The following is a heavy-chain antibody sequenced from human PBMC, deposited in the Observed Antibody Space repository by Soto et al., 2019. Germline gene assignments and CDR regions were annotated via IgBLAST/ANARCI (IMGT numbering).Heavy chain of an antibody. V-gene: IGHV3-7*01. CDR1: GFTFSSYW. CDR2: IKQDGSEK. D-gene: IGHD3-22*01. J-gene: IGHJ3*01. CDR3: ASSRRSLTFDDSSGYTDDFDF. Sequence: GGSLRLSCAASGFTFSSYWMSWVRQAPGKGLEWVANIKQDGSEKYYVDPVKGRFTISRDNAKNSLYLQMNSLRAEDTAVYYCASSRRSLTFDDSSGYTDDFDFWGQGPMVTV.